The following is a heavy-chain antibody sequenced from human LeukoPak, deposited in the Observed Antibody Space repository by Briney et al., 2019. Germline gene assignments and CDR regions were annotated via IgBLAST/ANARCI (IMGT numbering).Heavy chain of an antibody. CDR1: GFSFNNYA. CDR2: ISGGGDAT. J-gene: IGHJ4*02. CDR3: AKSDCGTIGSKLLNY. D-gene: IGHD2-21*01. V-gene: IGHV3-23*01. Sequence: GGSLRLSCAASGFSFNNYAMSWVRQAPGKGLEWVSAISGGGDATKYADSVKGRFTISRDNSKNTLSLQMNSLRAEDTAVYYCAKSDCGTIGSKLLNYWGQGTLVTVSS.